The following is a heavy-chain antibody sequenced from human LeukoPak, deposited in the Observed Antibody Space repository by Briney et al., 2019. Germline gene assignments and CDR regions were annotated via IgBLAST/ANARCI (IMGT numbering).Heavy chain of an antibody. Sequence: SETLSLTCTVSGGSISSSDYYWGWIRQPPGKGLEWIGSIYYSGNTYYNPSLKSRVTISVDTSKNQFSLKLSSVTAADTAVYYCATAMVTFDYWGQGTLVTVSS. J-gene: IGHJ4*02. D-gene: IGHD5-18*01. CDR2: IYYSGNT. CDR3: ATAMVTFDY. CDR1: GGSISSSDYY. V-gene: IGHV4-39*07.